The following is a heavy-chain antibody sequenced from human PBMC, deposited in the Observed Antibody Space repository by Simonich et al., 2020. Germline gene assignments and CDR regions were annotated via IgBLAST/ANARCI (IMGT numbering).Heavy chain of an antibody. CDR2: ISSSRSYI. CDR3: ARANERDY. V-gene: IGHV3-21*01. Sequence: EVQLVESGGGLVKPGGSLRLSCAASGFTFSSYSMNWVRQAPGKGLGGVSTISSSRSYIYYADSVKVRFTISRNNAKNSLYLQMNSLRAEDTAVYYCARANERDYWGQGTLVTVSS. J-gene: IGHJ4*02. D-gene: IGHD1-1*01. CDR1: GFTFSSYS.